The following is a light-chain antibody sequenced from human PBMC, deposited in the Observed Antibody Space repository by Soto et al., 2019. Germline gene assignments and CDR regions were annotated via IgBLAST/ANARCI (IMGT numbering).Light chain of an antibody. Sequence: LTQSPSSLSASVGDRVTITCRASQGISSTLAWFQQKPGQAPRLLIHGASSRAAGTPDRFSGSGSGTDFTLTISRLEPEDFAVYYCHHYGDSPIYTFGPGTKVDFK. V-gene: IGKV3-20*01. CDR1: QGISST. CDR3: HHYGDSPIYT. J-gene: IGKJ3*01. CDR2: GAS.